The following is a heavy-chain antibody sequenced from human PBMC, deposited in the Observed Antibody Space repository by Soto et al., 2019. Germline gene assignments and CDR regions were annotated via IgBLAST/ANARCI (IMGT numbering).Heavy chain of an antibody. CDR1: GFTFSTSY. CDR3: AREKAYGNYLKEFDY. Sequence: GGSLRLSCAASGFTFSTSYMAWVRQAPGKGLEWVANIKQDGSEKDYVDSVKGRFTISRDNAKKLLYLQMDSLRAEDTAVYYCAREKAYGNYLKEFDYWGQGTLVTVSS. CDR2: IKQDGSEK. V-gene: IGHV3-7*01. D-gene: IGHD4-4*01. J-gene: IGHJ4*02.